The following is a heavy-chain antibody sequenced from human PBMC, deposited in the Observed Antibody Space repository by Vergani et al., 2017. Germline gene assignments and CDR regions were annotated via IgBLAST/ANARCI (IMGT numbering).Heavy chain of an antibody. Sequence: QLPESGPGLVKPSGTLSLTCAFSGGSLSSSSYYWGWIRQPPGKGLEWIGSNYYSGSTYYNPSLKSRVTISVDTSKNQFSLKLSSVTAADTAVYYCARHCRVATMIVVAHGFDIWDQGTMVTVSA. CDR3: ARHCRVATMIVVAHGFDI. J-gene: IGHJ3*02. V-gene: IGHV4-39*01. D-gene: IGHD3-22*01. CDR2: NYYSGST. CDR1: GGSLSSSSYY.